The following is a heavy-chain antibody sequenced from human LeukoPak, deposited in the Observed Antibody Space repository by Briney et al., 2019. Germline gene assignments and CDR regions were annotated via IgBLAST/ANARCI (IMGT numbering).Heavy chain of an antibody. J-gene: IGHJ4*02. CDR1: GGSINSYY. CDR2: IYYSGST. V-gene: IGHV4-59*08. Sequence: SETLSLTCTVSGGSINSYYWSWIRQPPGQGLEWIGYIYYSGSTNYNPSLKSRVTISVDPSNNQSSLKVSSVTAADTAVYYCARHWAGRAWTFDYWGQGTLVPVSS. D-gene: IGHD6-19*01. CDR3: ARHWAGRAWTFDY.